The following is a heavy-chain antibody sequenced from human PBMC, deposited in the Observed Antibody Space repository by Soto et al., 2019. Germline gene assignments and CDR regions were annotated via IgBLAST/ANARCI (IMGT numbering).Heavy chain of an antibody. V-gene: IGHV4-30-2*01. J-gene: IGHJ4*02. CDR1: GGSISSGGYS. D-gene: IGHD3-9*01. CDR2: IYHSGST. CDR3: TKLRYQGGSGNFDY. Sequence: PSETLSLTCAVSGGSISSGGYSWSWIRQPPGKGLEWIGYIYHSGSTYYNPSLKSRVTISVDRSKNQFSLKLSSVTAADTALYYCTKLRYQGGSGNFDYWGQGTLVTVSS.